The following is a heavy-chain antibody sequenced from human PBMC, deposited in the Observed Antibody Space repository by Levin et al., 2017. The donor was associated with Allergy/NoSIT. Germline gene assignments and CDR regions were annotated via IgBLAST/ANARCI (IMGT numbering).Heavy chain of an antibody. V-gene: IGHV3-43D*04. J-gene: IGHJ6*02. CDR1: GFTFDDYA. Sequence: QPGGSLRLSCAASGFTFDDYAMHWVRQAPGKGLEWVSLISWDGGSTYYADSVKGRFTISRDNSKNSLYLQMNSLRAEDTALYYCAKDFSAAGHYYYYGMDVWGQGTTVTVSS. CDR2: ISWDGGST. CDR3: AKDFSAAGHYYYYGMDV. D-gene: IGHD6-13*01.